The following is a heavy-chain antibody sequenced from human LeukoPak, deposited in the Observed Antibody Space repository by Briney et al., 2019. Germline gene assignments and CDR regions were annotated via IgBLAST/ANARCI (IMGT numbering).Heavy chain of an antibody. D-gene: IGHD3-10*01. J-gene: IGHJ4*02. V-gene: IGHV4-59*08. CDR1: GGSISGYY. CDR2: IYNSGST. CDR3: ARYGSGTYPRFDY. Sequence: TSETLSLTCTVSGGSISGYYWSWIRKSPGKGLEWIAYIYNSGSTNYNPSLQSRVTISVDTSKNQFSLNLSSVTAADTAVYYCARYGSGTYPRFDYWGQGTLVTVSS.